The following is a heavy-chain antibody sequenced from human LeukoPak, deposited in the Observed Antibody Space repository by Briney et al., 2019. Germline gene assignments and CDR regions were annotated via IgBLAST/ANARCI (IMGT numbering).Heavy chain of an antibody. CDR3: ARDPGVVAFHYFDF. Sequence: PGGSLRLSCAASGFTFSAHAMAWVRQAPGKGLEWVSGIGGLGGSTYYAGSVKGRFTISRDNSENTLYLEMNSLGADDTAVYYCARDPGVVAFHYFDFWGQGALVTVSS. CDR1: GFTFSAHA. CDR2: IGGLGGST. J-gene: IGHJ4*02. D-gene: IGHD3-3*01. V-gene: IGHV3-23*01.